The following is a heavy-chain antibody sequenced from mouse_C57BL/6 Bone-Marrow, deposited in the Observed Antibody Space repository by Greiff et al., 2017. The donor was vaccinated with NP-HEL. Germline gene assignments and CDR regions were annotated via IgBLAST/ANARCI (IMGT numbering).Heavy chain of an antibody. D-gene: IGHD2-4*01. J-gene: IGHJ4*01. V-gene: IGHV1-81*01. Sequence: QVQLQQSGAELARPGASVKLSCKASGYTFTSYGISWVKQRTGQGLEWIGEIYPRSGNTYYNEKFKGKATLTADKSSSTAYMELRSLTSEDSAVYFCAIFDYDDRYAMDYWGQGTSVTVSS. CDR1: GYTFTSYG. CDR3: AIFDYDDRYAMDY. CDR2: IYPRSGNT.